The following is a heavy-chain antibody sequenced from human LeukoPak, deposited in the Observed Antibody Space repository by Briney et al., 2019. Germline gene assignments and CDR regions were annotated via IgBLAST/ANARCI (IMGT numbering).Heavy chain of an antibody. CDR2: ITDSGGAT. CDR1: GFAFTDYA. D-gene: IGHD6-13*01. Sequence: GGSLRLSCAASGFAFTDYAISRVRQAPGKGLEWVSAITDSGGATYYADSVKGRFTISRDNSKNTIYLQMNSLRGDDTAIYYCAKAYTRSWYAAFDFWGQGTMVTISS. V-gene: IGHV3-23*01. CDR3: AKAYTRSWYAAFDF. J-gene: IGHJ3*01.